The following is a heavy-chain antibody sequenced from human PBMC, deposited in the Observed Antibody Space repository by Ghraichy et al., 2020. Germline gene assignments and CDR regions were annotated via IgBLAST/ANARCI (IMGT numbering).Heavy chain of an antibody. D-gene: IGHD2-2*01. J-gene: IGHJ5*02. CDR2: IYSGDKT. V-gene: IGHV3-53*01. CDR3: ARATRGWFDP. CDR1: GFTVSSNY. Sequence: GGSLRLSCAASGFTVSSNYLTWVRQAPGKGLEWVSVIYSGDKTYYSDSVKGRLTISRDNSNNTLYLQMNSLRAEDTAVYYCARATRGWFDPWGQGTLVTVSS.